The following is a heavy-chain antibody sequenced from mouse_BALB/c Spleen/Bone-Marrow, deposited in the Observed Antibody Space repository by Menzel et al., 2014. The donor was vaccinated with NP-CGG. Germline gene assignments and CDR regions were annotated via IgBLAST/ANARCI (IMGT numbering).Heavy chain of an antibody. CDR1: GYSFSGYT. V-gene: IGHV1-18*01. D-gene: IGHD2-2*01. Sequence: SGPELVKPGVSMKISCKASGYSFSGYTMNWVKQSHGKNLEWIGLINPYNGGTSYNQKFKGKATLTVDKSSSTAYMELLSLTSEDSAVYYCARDGYDRVYAMDYWGQGTSVTVSS. J-gene: IGHJ4*01. CDR2: INPYNGGT. CDR3: ARDGYDRVYAMDY.